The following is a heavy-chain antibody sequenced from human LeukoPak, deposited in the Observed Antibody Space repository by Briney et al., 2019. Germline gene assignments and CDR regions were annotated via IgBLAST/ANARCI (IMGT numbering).Heavy chain of an antibody. V-gene: IGHV3-64D*06. D-gene: IGHD1-26*01. CDR3: ARDLSGSYADY. CDR2: ISSNGGST. J-gene: IGHJ4*02. CDR1: GFTFSSYA. Sequence: GGSLRLSCSASGFTFSSYAMHWVRQAPGKGLEYVSAISSNGGSTYYADSVKGRFTISRDNSKNTLYLQMSSLRAEDTAVYYCARDLSGSYADYWGQGTLVTVSS.